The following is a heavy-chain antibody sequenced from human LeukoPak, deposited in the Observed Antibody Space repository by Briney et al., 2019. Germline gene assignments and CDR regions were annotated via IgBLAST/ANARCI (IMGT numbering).Heavy chain of an antibody. CDR2: IIPILGIA. Sequence: GASVKVSCKTSGYTFTNYGISWVRQAPGQGLEWMGRIIPILGIANYAQKFQGRVTITADKSTSTAYMELSSLRSEDTAVYYCARLLRVRGVIDFDYWGQGTLVTVSS. D-gene: IGHD3-10*01. CDR1: GYTFTNYG. CDR3: ARLLRVRGVIDFDY. V-gene: IGHV1-69*04. J-gene: IGHJ4*02.